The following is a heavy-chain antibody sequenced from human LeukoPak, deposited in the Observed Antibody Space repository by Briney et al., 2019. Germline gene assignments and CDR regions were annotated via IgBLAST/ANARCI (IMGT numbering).Heavy chain of an antibody. CDR3: ARDRGDTAIIN. V-gene: IGHV4-59*01. CDR1: GGSISAYY. CDR2: IYYSGST. D-gene: IGHD5-18*01. Sequence: SETLSLTCTVSGGSISAYYWSWIRQPPGKGLEWIGYIYYSGSTNYNPSLKSRVTISVDRSNNQFSPKLNSVTAADTAVYYCARDRGDTAIINWGQGTQVTVSS. J-gene: IGHJ4*02.